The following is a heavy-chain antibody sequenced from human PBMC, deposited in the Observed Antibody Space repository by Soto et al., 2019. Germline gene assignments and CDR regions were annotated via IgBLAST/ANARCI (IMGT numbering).Heavy chain of an antibody. CDR1: GFTFSNAW. V-gene: IGHV3-15*07. D-gene: IGHD3-16*02. CDR3: MTDRQYRPAY. CDR2: IKSKTDGGTT. J-gene: IGHJ4*02. Sequence: SGGSLRLSCAASGFTFSNAWMNWVRQAPGKGLEWVGLIKSKTDGGTTDYAAPVKGRFTISRDDSKNTLYLQMNSLKTEDAAGYYCMTDRQYRPAYWGRGTLVTVSS.